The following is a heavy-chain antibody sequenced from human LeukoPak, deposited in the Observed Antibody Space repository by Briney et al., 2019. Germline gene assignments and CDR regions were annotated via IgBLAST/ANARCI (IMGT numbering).Heavy chain of an antibody. D-gene: IGHD1-26*01. V-gene: IGHV3-7*01. CDR3: ARELIVGVAEYFQH. CDR2: VNKDGSEK. J-gene: IGHJ1*01. Sequence: GGSQRLSCAASGFTFSSYAMSWVRQAPGKGLEWVANVNKDGSEKYYVDSVRGRFTISRDNAKNSLYLQMNSLRAEDTAVYYCARELIVGVAEYFQHWGQGTLVTVSS. CDR1: GFTFSSYA.